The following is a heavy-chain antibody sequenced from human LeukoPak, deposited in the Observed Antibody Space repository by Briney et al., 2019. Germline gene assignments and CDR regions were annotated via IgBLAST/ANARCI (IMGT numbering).Heavy chain of an antibody. V-gene: IGHV4-34*01. J-gene: IGHJ4*02. Sequence: PSETLSLTCAVYGVSFSGYYWSWIRQPPGKGLEWIGEINHSGSTNYNPSLKSRVTISVDTSKNQFSLKMSSVTAADTAVYYCARGPRGDYYDSSGQYFDYWGQGTLVTVSS. CDR1: GVSFSGYY. CDR3: ARGPRGDYYDSSGQYFDY. CDR2: INHSGST. D-gene: IGHD3-22*01.